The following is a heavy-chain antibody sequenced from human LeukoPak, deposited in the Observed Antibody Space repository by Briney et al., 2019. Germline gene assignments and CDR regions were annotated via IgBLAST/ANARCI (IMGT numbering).Heavy chain of an antibody. Sequence: PSETLSLTCTVSGGSLTGYFWSWIRQPPGKGLEWIGYIYYSGSTNYNPSLKSRVTISVDTSKNQFSLKLSSVTAADTAVYYCARFESSGGSRHFDYWGQGTLVTVSS. CDR1: GGSLTGYF. D-gene: IGHD2-15*01. CDR2: IYYSGST. V-gene: IGHV4-59*08. J-gene: IGHJ4*02. CDR3: ARFESSGGSRHFDY.